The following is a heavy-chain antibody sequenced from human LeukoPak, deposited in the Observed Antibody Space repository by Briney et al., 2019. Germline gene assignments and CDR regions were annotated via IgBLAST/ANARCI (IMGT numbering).Heavy chain of an antibody. V-gene: IGHV3-43*02. CDR3: ARAPYYYDGSGYDTDY. CDR2: ISGDGAST. D-gene: IGHD3-22*01. Sequence: GGSLRLSCAASGFNFVDYAMHWVRQAPGKGLEWVSLISGDGASTYYADSVKGRFTISRDNSKNSLSLQMNNLKTEDTALYYCARAPYYYDGSGYDTDYWGQGTLVTVSS. CDR1: GFNFVDYA. J-gene: IGHJ4*02.